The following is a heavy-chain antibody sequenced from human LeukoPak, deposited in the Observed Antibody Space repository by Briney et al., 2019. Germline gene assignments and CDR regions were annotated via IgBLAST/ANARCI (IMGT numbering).Heavy chain of an antibody. CDR2: VSESGGST. CDR3: ARGLPPAVADPPLDY. Sequence: GGSLRLSCVASGFTFSTYAMGWVRQVPGKGLEWVSSVSESGGSTYYADSVKGRFTISRDNSKNTLYLQMNSLRAEDTAVYYCARGLPPAVADPPLDYWGQGTLVTVSS. V-gene: IGHV3-23*01. J-gene: IGHJ4*02. CDR1: GFTFSTYA. D-gene: IGHD6-19*01.